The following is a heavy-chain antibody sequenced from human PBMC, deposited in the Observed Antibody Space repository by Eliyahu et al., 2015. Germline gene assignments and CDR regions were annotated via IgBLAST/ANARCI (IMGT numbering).Heavy chain of an antibody. CDR2: ISSNGGST. Sequence: EVQLVESGGGLVQPGGSLXLSCAASXXXFXXYAMHWVRQAPGKGLEYVSAISSNGGSTYYANSVKGRFTISRDNSKNTLYLQMGSLRAEDMAVYYCARDHLEGGTTGSFDYWGQGTLVTVSS. CDR3: ARDHLEGGTTGSFDY. V-gene: IGHV3-64*01. J-gene: IGHJ4*02. CDR1: XXXFXXYA. D-gene: IGHD1-7*01.